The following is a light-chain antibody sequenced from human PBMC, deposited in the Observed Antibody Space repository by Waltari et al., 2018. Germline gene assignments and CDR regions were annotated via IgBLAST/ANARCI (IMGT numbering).Light chain of an antibody. CDR3: NSRDSSGNHV. CDR1: RRRRDY. V-gene: IGLV3-19*01. Sequence: SSELTQDPAVSVALGQTVRITSQGDRRRRDYDRWSQPKPGQAPVLVIYGKNNRPSGIPNRFSGSSSGNTASLTITGAQAEDEADYYCNSRDSSGNHVFGTGTKVTVL. CDR2: GKN. J-gene: IGLJ1*01.